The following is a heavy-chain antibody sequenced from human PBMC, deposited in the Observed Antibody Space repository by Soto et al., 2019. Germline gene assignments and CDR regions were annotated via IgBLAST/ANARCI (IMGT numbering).Heavy chain of an antibody. CDR2: IIPIFGTA. CDR3: ARSVFP. J-gene: IGHJ5*02. CDR1: GGTFSSYA. V-gene: IGHV1-69*13. Sequence: SVKVSCKASGGTFSSYAISWVRQAPGQGLEWMGGIIPIFGTANYAQKFQGRVTITADESTSTASLKLSSVTAADTAVYYSARSVFPWGQGTLVPVSS.